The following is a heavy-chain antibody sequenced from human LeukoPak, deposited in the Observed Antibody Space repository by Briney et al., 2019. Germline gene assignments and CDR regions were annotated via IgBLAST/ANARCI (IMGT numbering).Heavy chain of an antibody. Sequence: PSETLSLTRTVSGGSISSGDYYWSWIRQPPGKGLEWIGYIYYSGSTYYNPSLKSRVTISVDTSKNQFSLKLSSVTAADTAVYYCASSAPNGDYYYYYMDVWGKGTTVTVSS. J-gene: IGHJ6*03. V-gene: IGHV4-30-4*08. D-gene: IGHD3-10*01. CDR2: IYYSGST. CDR3: ASSAPNGDYYYYYMDV. CDR1: GGSISSGDYY.